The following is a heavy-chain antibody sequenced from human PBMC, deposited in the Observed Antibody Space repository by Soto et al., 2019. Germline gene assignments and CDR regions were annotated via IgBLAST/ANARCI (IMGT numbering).Heavy chain of an antibody. CDR3: ARDLAKGGGSAGFDY. Sequence: ASVKVSCKASGYTFTVYYMHWVRQAPGQGLEWMGWINPKSGGTMYPQKFQGRITMTWDTSISTAYMALTRLRSDDTAVYYCARDLAKGGGSAGFDYWGQGTLVTVSS. CDR2: INPKSGGT. CDR1: GYTFTVYY. D-gene: IGHD1-26*01. V-gene: IGHV1-2*02. J-gene: IGHJ4*02.